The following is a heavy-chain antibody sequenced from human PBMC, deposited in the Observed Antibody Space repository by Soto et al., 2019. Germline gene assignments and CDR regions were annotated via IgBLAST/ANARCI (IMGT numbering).Heavy chain of an antibody. D-gene: IGHD6-19*01. CDR1: GFTFSSYA. CDR2: ISGSGRTT. Sequence: EVQLLVSGGGLVQPGWSLRLSCAASGFTFSSYAMSWVRNAPGKVLEWVSAISGSGRTTYYADSVQGRFTFSRDNSKNTLELQMHSRRAEDKAVYYCAKTANGWFSAFDIWGQGPMVTVSS. J-gene: IGHJ3*02. CDR3: AKTANGWFSAFDI. V-gene: IGHV3-23*01.